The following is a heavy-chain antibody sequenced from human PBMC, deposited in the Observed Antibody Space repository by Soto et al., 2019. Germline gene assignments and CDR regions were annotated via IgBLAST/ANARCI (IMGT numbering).Heavy chain of an antibody. J-gene: IGHJ4*02. V-gene: IGHV1-69*06. Sequence: SVKVSCKASGGTFSSYAISWVRQAPGQGLEWMGGIIPIFGTANYAQKFQGRVTITADKSTSTAYMELSSLRSEDTAVYYCATEGAAASVTAIPADQNWGQGTLVTVSS. CDR2: IIPIFGTA. CDR3: ATEGAAASVTAIPADQN. D-gene: IGHD2-21*02. CDR1: GGTFSSYA.